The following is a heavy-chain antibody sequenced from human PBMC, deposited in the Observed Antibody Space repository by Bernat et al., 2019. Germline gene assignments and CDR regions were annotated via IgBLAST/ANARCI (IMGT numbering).Heavy chain of an antibody. CDR3: AKDRRVAGTLPQLGY. CDR1: GFTFSSYG. CDR2: ISGSGGST. J-gene: IGHJ4*02. Sequence: VQLVESGGGVVQPGRSLRLSCAASGFTFSSYGMHWVRQAPGKGLEWVSAISGSGGSTYYADSVKGRFTISRDNSKNTLYLQMNSLRAEDTAVYYCAKDRRVAGTLPQLGYWGQGTLVTVSS. D-gene: IGHD6-19*01. V-gene: IGHV3-23*04.